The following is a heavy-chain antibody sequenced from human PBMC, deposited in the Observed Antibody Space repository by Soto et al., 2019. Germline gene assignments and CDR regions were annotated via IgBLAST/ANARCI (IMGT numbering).Heavy chain of an antibody. Sequence: ASVKVSCKASGYTFSTFGITWVRQAPGQGLEWMGWINPLKGDTNSAARFQDRLTMTTDTSTRTAYMELRSLTSDDTAVYYCAGGKVTAAILGAFYCGGQGPVVT. CDR3: AGGKVTAAILGAFYC. D-gene: IGHD2-2*01. CDR1: GYTFSTFG. CDR2: INPLKGDT. V-gene: IGHV1-18*01. J-gene: IGHJ3*01.